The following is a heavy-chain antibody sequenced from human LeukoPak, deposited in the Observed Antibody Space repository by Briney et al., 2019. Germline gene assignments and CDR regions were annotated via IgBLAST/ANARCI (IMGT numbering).Heavy chain of an antibody. CDR1: GGSISSYY. CDR2: IYYNGNT. CDR3: AREAMWELPRRNYYYYMDV. J-gene: IGHJ6*03. V-gene: IGHV4-59*01. Sequence: SETLSLTCTVSGGSISSYYWIWIRQPPGKGLEWIGFIYYNGNTNYNPSLKSRVTISEDSSKSQSSLKLTSVTAEDTAVYYCAREAMWELPRRNYYYYMDVWGKGTTVTVSS. D-gene: IGHD1-26*01.